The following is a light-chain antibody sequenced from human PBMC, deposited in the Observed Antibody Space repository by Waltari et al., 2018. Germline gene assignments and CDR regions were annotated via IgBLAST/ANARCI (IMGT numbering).Light chain of an antibody. CDR3: QQRTDRPPVT. Sequence: EVVLTQSLATLSLSPGERATLSCRASQSVSVYLAWYQQKPGQAPRLLIYDASDRATGVPARFSGSASWTDFTLTISSLEPEDFAVYYCQQRTDRPPVTFGQGTRVEMK. V-gene: IGKV3-11*01. CDR1: QSVSVY. J-gene: IGKJ1*01. CDR2: DAS.